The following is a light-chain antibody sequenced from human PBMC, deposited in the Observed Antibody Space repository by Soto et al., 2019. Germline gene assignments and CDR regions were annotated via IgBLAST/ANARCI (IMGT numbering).Light chain of an antibody. J-gene: IGLJ2*01. Sequence: QLVLTQSPSASASLGASVKLTCTLSSGHSSYAIAWHQQQPEKGPRYLMKLDSDGSHTKEDANPERFSGSSSGAERYLTISSLQSEEEADYDCQTWGTGIHVVFGGGTKFAVL. CDR1: SGHSSYA. CDR2: LDSDGSH. V-gene: IGLV4-69*01. CDR3: QTWGTGIHVV.